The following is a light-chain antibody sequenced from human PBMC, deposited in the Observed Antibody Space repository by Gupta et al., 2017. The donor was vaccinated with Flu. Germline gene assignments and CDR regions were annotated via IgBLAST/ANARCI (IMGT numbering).Light chain of an antibody. CDR3: QQYGRSPFT. Sequence: ERATLSCRASQSVSSSYLAWYQQKPGQAPRLLIYDASSRATGIPERFSGSGSGTDFTLTISRLEPEDFAVYYCQQYGRSPFTSGPGTKVDI. CDR1: QSVSSSY. J-gene: IGKJ3*01. V-gene: IGKV3-20*01. CDR2: DAS.